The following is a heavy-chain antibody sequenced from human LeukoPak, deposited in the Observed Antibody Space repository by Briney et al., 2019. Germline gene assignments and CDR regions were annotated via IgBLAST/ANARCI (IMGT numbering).Heavy chain of an antibody. Sequence: SETLSLTCTVSGGSISSSSYYWGWIRQPPGKGLEWIGSIYYSESTYYNPSLKSRVTISVDTSKNQFSLKLSSVTAADTAVYYCASPKTNYYDSSGYALDAFDIWGQGTMVTVSS. J-gene: IGHJ3*02. CDR3: ASPKTNYYDSSGYALDAFDI. CDR1: GGSISSSSYY. V-gene: IGHV4-39*01. D-gene: IGHD3-22*01. CDR2: IYYSEST.